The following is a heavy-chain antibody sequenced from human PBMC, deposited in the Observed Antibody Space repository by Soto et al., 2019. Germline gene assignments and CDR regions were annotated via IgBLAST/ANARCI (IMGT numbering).Heavy chain of an antibody. CDR2: IYYSGST. CDR3: AIHLRSSSWYRYWFDP. D-gene: IGHD6-13*01. CDR1: GGSISSYY. J-gene: IGHJ5*02. V-gene: IGHV4-59*08. Sequence: LSETLSLTCTVSGGSISSYYWSWIRQPPGKGLEWIGYIYYSGSTNYNPSLKSRVTISVDTSKNQFSLKLSSVTAADTAVYYCAIHLRSSSWYRYWFDPRGQGTLVIVSS.